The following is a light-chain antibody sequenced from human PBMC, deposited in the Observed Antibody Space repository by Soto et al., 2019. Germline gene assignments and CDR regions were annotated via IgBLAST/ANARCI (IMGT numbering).Light chain of an antibody. Sequence: QSALTQPASVSGSPGQSITISCSGTTNDIGTYNYVSWYQHHPGKVPKVIIYEVRNRPSGVSNRFSGSKSGNTASLTISGLQPEDEADYYCCSYTISATLVLGGGTKVTVL. CDR1: TNDIGTYNY. J-gene: IGLJ3*02. V-gene: IGLV2-14*01. CDR3: CSYTISATLV. CDR2: EVR.